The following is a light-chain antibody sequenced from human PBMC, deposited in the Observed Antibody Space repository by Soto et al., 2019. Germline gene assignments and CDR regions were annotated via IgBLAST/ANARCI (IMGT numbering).Light chain of an antibody. CDR1: QSISSY. CDR2: DAS. J-gene: IGKJ4*01. Sequence: DIQMTQSPSSLSASVGDRVTITCRASQSISSYLIWYQQKPGKAPQLLIYDASTVQSEVPSRFSGSGSGTEFTLTISSLQPDDFAAYYWQQGHNAPRTFGGGTKVDIK. V-gene: IGKV1-39*01. CDR3: QQGHNAPRT.